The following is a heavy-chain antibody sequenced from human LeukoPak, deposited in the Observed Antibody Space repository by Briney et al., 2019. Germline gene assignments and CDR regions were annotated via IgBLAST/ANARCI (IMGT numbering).Heavy chain of an antibody. V-gene: IGHV1-3*01. CDR2: INAGNGDT. D-gene: IGHD2-21*01. CDR3: ARDDCGDTCYPGGY. CDR1: GYTFTKYV. J-gene: IGHJ4*02. Sequence: ASVKVSCKASGYTFTKYVVHWVLQAPGQRPEWMVWINAGNGDTKYSQNFQDRVTITRDTSANTAYMELSSLTSEDTALYYCARDDCGDTCYPGGYWGQGTLVTVSS.